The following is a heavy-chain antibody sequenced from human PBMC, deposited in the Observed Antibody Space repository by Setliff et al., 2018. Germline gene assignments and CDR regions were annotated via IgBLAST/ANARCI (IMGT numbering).Heavy chain of an antibody. CDR1: GGSFSGYY. CDR2: INHSGST. CDR3: ARFAGSSWVDC. D-gene: IGHD6-13*01. V-gene: IGHV4-34*01. Sequence: KTSETLSLTCAVYGGSFSGYYWSWIRQPPGKGLEWIGEINHSGSTNYNPSLKSRVTISVDTSKNQFSLKLSSVTAADTAVYYCARFAGSSWVDCWGQGTLVTVSS. J-gene: IGHJ4*02.